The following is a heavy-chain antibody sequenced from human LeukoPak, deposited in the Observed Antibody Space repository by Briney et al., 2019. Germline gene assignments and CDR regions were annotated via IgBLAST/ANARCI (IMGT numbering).Heavy chain of an antibody. J-gene: IGHJ3*02. V-gene: IGHV3-23*01. D-gene: IGHD3-3*01. CDR1: GFTFSSYA. CDR3: AKDGGITIFGVASAFDI. Sequence: GGSLRLSCAASGFTFSSYAMSWVRQAPGKGLEWVSAISGSGGSTYYADSVKGRFTISRDNSKNTLYLQMNSLRAEDTAVYYCAKDGGITIFGVASAFDIWGQGTMVTVSS. CDR2: ISGSGGST.